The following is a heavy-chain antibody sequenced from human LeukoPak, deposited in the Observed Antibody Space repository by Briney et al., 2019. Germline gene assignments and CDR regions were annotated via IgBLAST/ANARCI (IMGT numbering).Heavy chain of an antibody. CDR1: GFTFSSYS. D-gene: IGHD3-3*01. J-gene: IGHJ4*02. V-gene: IGHV3-74*01. CDR3: AKTPLLRFFSFDY. CDR2: IHGDGSTT. Sequence: GGSLRLSCAASGFTFSSYSMHWVRQAPGKGLMWVSRIHGDGSTTDYADSVKGRFSISRDNAKNTLYLQMNSLRAEDTAVYYCAKTPLLRFFSFDYWGQGTLVTVSS.